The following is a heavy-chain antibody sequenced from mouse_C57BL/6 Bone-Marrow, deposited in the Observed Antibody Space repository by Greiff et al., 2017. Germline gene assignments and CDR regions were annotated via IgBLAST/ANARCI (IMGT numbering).Heavy chain of an antibody. CDR1: GFTITDDY. CDR3: STGLLLFAY. Sequence: DVKLVESGAELVRPGASVKLSCTASGFTITDDYMHWVKQRPEQGLEWIGWIDPENGDTEYASKFQGKATITADTSSNTAYLQLSSLTSEDTAFYYCSTGLLLFAYWGQGTLVTVSA. V-gene: IGHV14-4*01. CDR2: IDPENGDT. D-gene: IGHD2-3*01. J-gene: IGHJ3*01.